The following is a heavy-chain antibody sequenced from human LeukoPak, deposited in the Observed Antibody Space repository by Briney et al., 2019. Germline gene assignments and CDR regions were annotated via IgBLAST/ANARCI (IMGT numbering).Heavy chain of an antibody. J-gene: IGHJ6*04. V-gene: IGHV3-30*04. Sequence: PGGSLRLSCAASGFAFSSYAMHWVRQAPGKGLEWVAVISYDGSNKYYADSVKGRFTISRDNSKNTLYLQMNSLRAEDTAVYYCARDLLTETRLLWFGELKYGMDVWGKGTTVTVSS. CDR3: ARDLLTETRLLWFGELKYGMDV. CDR1: GFAFSSYA. CDR2: ISYDGSNK. D-gene: IGHD3-10*01.